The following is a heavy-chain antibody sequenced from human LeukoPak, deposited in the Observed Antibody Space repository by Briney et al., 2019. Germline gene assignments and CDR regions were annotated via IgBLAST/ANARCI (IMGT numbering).Heavy chain of an antibody. J-gene: IGHJ5*02. V-gene: IGHV4-39*02. CDR2: IYFDGST. CDR1: GGSISSSGYY. CDR3: ARTYYYDSSGSYGVNWFDP. D-gene: IGHD3-22*01. Sequence: SETLSLTCTVSGGSISSSGYYWGWIRQPPGKGLEWIANIYFDGSTYYNPSLKNRVTISVDPSKNHFSLKLTSVTAADTAVYYCARTYYYDSSGSYGVNWFDPWGQGTPVTVSS.